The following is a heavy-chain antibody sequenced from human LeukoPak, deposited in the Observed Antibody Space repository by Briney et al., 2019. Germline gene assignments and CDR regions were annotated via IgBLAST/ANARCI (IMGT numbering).Heavy chain of an antibody. CDR2: IWYDEITK. V-gene: IGHV3-33*01. CDR1: GFTFRSYG. Sequence: PGGFLRLSCVASGFTFRSYGIHWVRQAPGKGLEWLAFIWYDEITKNYADSVKGRFTISRDNSKNTLYLQMNSLRAEDTAVYSCARGADGVSSNSRGWFDPWGQGTLVTVSS. D-gene: IGHD2-15*01. CDR3: ARGADGVSSNSRGWFDP. J-gene: IGHJ5*02.